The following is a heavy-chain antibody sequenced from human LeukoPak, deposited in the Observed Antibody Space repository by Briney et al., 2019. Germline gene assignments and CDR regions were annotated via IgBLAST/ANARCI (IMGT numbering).Heavy chain of an antibody. CDR3: ASGAYDSSGYFDY. J-gene: IGHJ4*02. D-gene: IGHD3-22*01. CDR1: GGSISSSSYY. Sequence: SETLSPTCTVSGGSISSSSYYWGWIRQPPGKGLEWIGSIYYSGSTYYNPSLKSRVTISVDTSKNQFSLKLSSVTAADTAVYYCASGAYDSSGYFDYWGQGTLVTVSS. CDR2: IYYSGST. V-gene: IGHV4-39*07.